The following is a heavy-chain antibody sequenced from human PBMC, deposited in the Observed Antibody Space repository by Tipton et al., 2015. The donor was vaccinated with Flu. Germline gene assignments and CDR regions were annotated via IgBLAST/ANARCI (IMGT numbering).Heavy chain of an antibody. CDR1: GYSFTSYW. CDR3: ARGGCCGGGCCHSGTYYYGMDV. Sequence: QLVQSGAEVKKPGESLKISCKGSGYSFTSYWIGRVRQTPGKGLEWMGIIYPGDSDTRYSPSFQGPVTISADKTISTAYLQWSSLKASGTAMYYCARGGCCGGGCCHSGTYYYGMDVWGQGTAVTVSS. D-gene: IGHD2-15*01. V-gene: IGHV5-51*01. J-gene: IGHJ6*02. CDR2: IYPGDSDT.